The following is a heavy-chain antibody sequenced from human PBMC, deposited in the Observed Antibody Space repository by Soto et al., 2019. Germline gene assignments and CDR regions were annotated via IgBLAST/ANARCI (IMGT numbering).Heavy chain of an antibody. CDR1: GYSFTSYW. D-gene: IGHD3-22*01. J-gene: IGHJ3*02. V-gene: IGHV5-10-1*01. CDR2: IDPSDSYT. CDR3: ASYDSSGYLTPDAFDI. Sequence: RGESLKISCKGSGYSFTSYWISWVRQMPGKGLEWMGRIDPSDSYTNYSPSFQGHVTISADKSISTAYLQWSSLKASDTAMYYCASYDSSGYLTPDAFDIWGQGTMVTVS.